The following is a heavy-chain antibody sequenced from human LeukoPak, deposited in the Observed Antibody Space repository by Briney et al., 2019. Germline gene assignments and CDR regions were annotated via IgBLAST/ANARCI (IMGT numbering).Heavy chain of an antibody. CDR3: AKDLGIGGSGF. J-gene: IGHJ4*02. CDR2: ISATGGNT. CDR1: GFSFSSFG. D-gene: IGHD3-22*01. Sequence: GGSLRLSCAASGFSFSSFGMSWLRQAPRKGLEWVSTISATGGNTYYADSVKGRFTISRDNSKNTLYLQMNILRGEDTATYYCAKDLGIGGSGFWGQGTLVTVSS. V-gene: IGHV3-23*01.